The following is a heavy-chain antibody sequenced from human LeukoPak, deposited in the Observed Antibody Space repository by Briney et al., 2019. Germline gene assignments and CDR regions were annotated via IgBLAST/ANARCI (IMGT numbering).Heavy chain of an antibody. CDR3: AREDCSGGSCYFFDP. CDR2: ISAYNGNT. CDR1: GYTFTSYD. J-gene: IGHJ5*02. V-gene: IGHV1-18*01. Sequence: ASVKVSCKASGYTFTSYDISWVRQAPGQGLEWMGWISAYNGNTNYAQKLQGRVTMTTDTSTSTAYMELRSLRSDDTAVYYCAREDCSGGSCYFFDPWGQGTLVTVSS. D-gene: IGHD2-15*01.